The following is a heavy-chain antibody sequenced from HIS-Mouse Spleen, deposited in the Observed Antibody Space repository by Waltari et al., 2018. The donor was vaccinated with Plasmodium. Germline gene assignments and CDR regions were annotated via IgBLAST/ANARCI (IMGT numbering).Heavy chain of an antibody. CDR2: ISSSSSYI. CDR3: ARDPPLSITGDLDAFDI. CDR1: GFTFSSYT. J-gene: IGHJ3*02. D-gene: IGHD7-27*01. Sequence: EVQLVESGGGLVKPGGSLSLSCAASGFTFSSYTMNWVRQAPGKGLEWVSSISSSSSYIYYADSVKGRFTISRDNAKNSLYLQMNSLRAEDTAVYYCARDPPLSITGDLDAFDIWGQGTMVTVSS. V-gene: IGHV3-21*01.